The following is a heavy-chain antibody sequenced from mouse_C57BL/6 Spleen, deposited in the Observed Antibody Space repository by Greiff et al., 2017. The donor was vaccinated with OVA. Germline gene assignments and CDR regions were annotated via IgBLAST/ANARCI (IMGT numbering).Heavy chain of an antibody. J-gene: IGHJ4*01. CDR1: GYAFSSSW. D-gene: IGHD3-2*02. V-gene: IGHV1-82*01. Sequence: VHLVESGPELVKPGASVKISCKASGYAFSSSWMNWVKQRPGKGLEWIGRIYPGDGDTNYNGKFKGKATLTADKSSSTAYMQLSSLTSEDSAVYFCARSVTAQATGYAMDYWGQGTSVTVSS. CDR2: IYPGDGDT. CDR3: ARSVTAQATGYAMDY.